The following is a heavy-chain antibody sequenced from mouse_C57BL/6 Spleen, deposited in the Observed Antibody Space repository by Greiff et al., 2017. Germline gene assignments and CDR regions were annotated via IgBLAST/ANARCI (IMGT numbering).Heavy chain of an antibody. CDR1: GYSITSGYY. Sequence: EVQLVESGPGLVKPSQSLSLTCSVTGYSITSGYYWNWIRQFPGNKLEWMGYISYDGSNNYNPSLKNRISITRDTSKNQFFLKLNSVTTEDTATYYCARDGYSGLAYWGQGTLVTVSA. J-gene: IGHJ3*01. CDR3: ARDGYSGLAY. D-gene: IGHD2-3*01. V-gene: IGHV3-6*01. CDR2: ISYDGSN.